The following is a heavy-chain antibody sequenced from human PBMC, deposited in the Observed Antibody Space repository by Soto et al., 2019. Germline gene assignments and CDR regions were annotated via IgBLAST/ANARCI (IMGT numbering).Heavy chain of an antibody. CDR1: GGSISSSSYY. J-gene: IGHJ4*02. V-gene: IGHV4-39*01. CDR2: IHHSGST. D-gene: IGHD3-22*01. CDR3: ASDSRGDYVFDY. Sequence: QLQLQESGPGLVKASETLSLTCTVSGGSISSSSYYWGWIRQPPGKGLEWVGNIHHSGSTFYNPSLKSRVTIFVDTSKNQFSLKLNSVTAADTAVYYCASDSRGDYVFDYWGQGTLVTVSP.